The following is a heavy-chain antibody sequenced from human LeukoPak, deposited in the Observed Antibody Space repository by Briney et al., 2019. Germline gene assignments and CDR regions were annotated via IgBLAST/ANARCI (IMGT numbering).Heavy chain of an antibody. J-gene: IGHJ4*02. Sequence: GGSLRLSCAASGFTFSSYALTWVRQAPGKGLEFVSAIRGSGDNTYNADSVKGRFSISRDNSKNTLYLQMNSLRAEDTAVYYCAKGRIDYPWYFDYWGQGTLVTVSS. CDR1: GFTFSSYA. CDR3: AKGRIDYPWYFDY. V-gene: IGHV3-23*01. CDR2: IRGSGDNT. D-gene: IGHD4-11*01.